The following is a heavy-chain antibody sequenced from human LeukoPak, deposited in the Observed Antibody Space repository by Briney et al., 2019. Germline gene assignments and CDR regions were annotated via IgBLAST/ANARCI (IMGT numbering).Heavy chain of an antibody. CDR2: INHSGST. V-gene: IGHV4-34*01. D-gene: IGHD2-15*01. J-gene: IGHJ4*02. CDR3: ARVLYCSGGSCYPRAWVRYYFDY. Sequence: SETLSLTCAVYGGSFSGYYWSWLRQPPGKGLEWIGEINHSGSTNYNTSLKSRVTISVDTSKTQFSLKLSSVTAADTAVYYCARVLYCSGGSCYPRAWVRYYFDYWGQGTLVTVSS. CDR1: GGSFSGYY.